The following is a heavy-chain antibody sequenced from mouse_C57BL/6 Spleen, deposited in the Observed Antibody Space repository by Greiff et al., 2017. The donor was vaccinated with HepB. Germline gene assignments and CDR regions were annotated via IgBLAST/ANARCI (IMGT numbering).Heavy chain of an antibody. D-gene: IGHD1-1*02. J-gene: IGHJ2*01. Sequence: VQLQQSGAELVRPGASVKLSCTASGFSIKDDYMHWVKQRPEQGLEWIGWIDPENGDTEYASKFQGKATITADTSSNTAYLQLSSLTSEDTAVYYCTTSLWQGPYWGQGTTLTVSS. CDR2: IDPENGDT. CDR3: TTSLWQGPY. CDR1: GFSIKDDY. V-gene: IGHV14-4*01.